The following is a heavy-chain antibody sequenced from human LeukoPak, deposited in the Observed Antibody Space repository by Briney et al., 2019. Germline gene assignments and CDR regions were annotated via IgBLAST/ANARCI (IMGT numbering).Heavy chain of an antibody. CDR1: GFTFSSYS. D-gene: IGHD5-12*01. Sequence: GGSLRLSCAASGFTFSSYSMNWVRQAPGKGLEWVSHISSSSSTIYYADSVKGRFTISRDNAKNSLYLQMNSLRAEDTAVYYCARAGYSGYDYDFDYWGQGTLVTVSS. V-gene: IGHV3-48*01. J-gene: IGHJ4*02. CDR3: ARAGYSGYDYDFDY. CDR2: ISSSSSTI.